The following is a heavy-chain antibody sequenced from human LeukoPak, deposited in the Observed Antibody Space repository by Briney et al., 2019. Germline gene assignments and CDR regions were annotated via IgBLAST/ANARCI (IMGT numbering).Heavy chain of an antibody. CDR2: IRSDGNNK. CDR1: GFTFSNFL. Sequence: GGSLRLSCAASGFTFSNFLMHWVRQAPGKGMEGVAFIRSDGNNKFYADSVKGRFTISRDNSKNTLYLQMNSLRTEDTAVYYCAKARSGIYSYFDYWGQGTLVTVSS. V-gene: IGHV3-30*02. CDR3: AKARSGIYSYFDY. D-gene: IGHD1-26*01. J-gene: IGHJ4*02.